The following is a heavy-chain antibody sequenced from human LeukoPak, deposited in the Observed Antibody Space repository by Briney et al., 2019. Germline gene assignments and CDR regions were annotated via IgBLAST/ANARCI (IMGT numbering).Heavy chain of an antibody. CDR1: GFIVRSNY. D-gene: IGHD3-9*01. J-gene: IGHJ4*02. Sequence: GGSLRLSFAASGFIVRSNYMSWVRQAPGKGLEWVSVIYSGYSTFYSDSVKGRFTISRDNSKNTLYLQMNTLRAEDTAVYYCARTGWYYDILTGYPWDSWGQGTLVTVSS. CDR3: ARTGWYYDILTGYPWDS. CDR2: IYSGYST. V-gene: IGHV3-53*01.